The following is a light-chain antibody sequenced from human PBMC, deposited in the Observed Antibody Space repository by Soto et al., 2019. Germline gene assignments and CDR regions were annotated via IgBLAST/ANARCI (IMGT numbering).Light chain of an antibody. CDR1: QSISSW. J-gene: IGKJ5*01. CDR2: DAS. V-gene: IGKV1-5*01. Sequence: DIQMTQSPSTLSGSVGDRVTITCRASQSISSWLAWYQQKPGKAPKLLIYDASSLESGVPSRFSGSGSGTDFTLTISRLEPEDFAVYYCQQYGRSLTFGQGTRLEIK. CDR3: QQYGRSLT.